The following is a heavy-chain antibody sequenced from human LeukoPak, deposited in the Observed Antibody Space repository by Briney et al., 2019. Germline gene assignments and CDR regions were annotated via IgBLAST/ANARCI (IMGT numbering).Heavy chain of an antibody. CDR1: GYTFTGYY. CDR2: INPNSGGT. Sequence: ASVKVSCKASGYTFTGYYTHWVRQAPGQGLEWMGWINPNSGGTNYAQKFQGRVTMTRDTSISTAYMELSRLRSDDTAVYYCAKEAMYIAAAAHNWFDPWGQGTLVTVSS. V-gene: IGHV1-2*02. J-gene: IGHJ5*02. D-gene: IGHD6-13*01. CDR3: AKEAMYIAAAAHNWFDP.